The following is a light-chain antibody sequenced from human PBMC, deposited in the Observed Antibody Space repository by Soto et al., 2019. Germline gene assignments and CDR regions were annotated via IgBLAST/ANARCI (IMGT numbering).Light chain of an antibody. CDR1: QAVSTY. Sequence: VVLTQSPATLSLSPGERATLSCRASQAVSTYVAWYQHKPGQAPRLLIYDASTRAPGVPFRFSGSGSGTDFTLTFSSLEPEDFAVYYCQQRLLWPQSFGQGTKLEI. J-gene: IGKJ2*03. CDR2: DAS. CDR3: QQRLLWPQS. V-gene: IGKV3-11*01.